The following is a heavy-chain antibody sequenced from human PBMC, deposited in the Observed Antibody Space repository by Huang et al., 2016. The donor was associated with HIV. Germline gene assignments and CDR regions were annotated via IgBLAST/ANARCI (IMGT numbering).Heavy chain of an antibody. J-gene: IGHJ3*02. Sequence: QVQLVQSRVEVKKPGDSVKVSCKASGYTFTNFAITWVRQAPGQGLEWMGWMTTYNGNTNYLQKLQGRVTMTTDTASTTAYFEVRSLKSEDTAVYYCARQGFGRSDAFDIWGQGTMVTVSS. V-gene: IGHV1-18*01. CDR3: ARQGFGRSDAFDI. D-gene: IGHD3-10*01. CDR1: GYTFTNFA. CDR2: MTTYNGNT.